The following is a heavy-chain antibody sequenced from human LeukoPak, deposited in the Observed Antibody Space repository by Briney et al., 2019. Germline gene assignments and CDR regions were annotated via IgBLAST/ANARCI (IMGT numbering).Heavy chain of an antibody. Sequence: GGSLRLSCADSGITFSGNWMSWVRQAPGKGLEWVAHIKPDGSEKYYVDSVRGRFTISRDNAENSLYLEMNSLRAEDTAVYYCAKDSGPYTSGYYGHWGQGTLVTVSS. CDR3: AKDSGPYTSGYYGH. J-gene: IGHJ4*02. CDR2: IKPDGSEK. V-gene: IGHV3-7*05. CDR1: GITFSGNW. D-gene: IGHD3-22*01.